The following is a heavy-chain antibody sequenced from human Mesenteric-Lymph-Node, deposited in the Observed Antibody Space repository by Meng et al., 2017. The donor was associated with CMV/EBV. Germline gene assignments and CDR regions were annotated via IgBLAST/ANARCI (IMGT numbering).Heavy chain of an antibody. D-gene: IGHD3-10*01. CDR2: IYHSGST. CDR3: ARNWFGELLSNCFDA. CDR1: GGSISSSNW. Sequence: GSLRLSCAVSGGSISSSNWWSWVRQPPGKGQEWIGEIYHSGSTNDNPSLKRRVTISVDKSKNLFSLKLSSVTAADTAVYYCARNWFGELLSNCFDAWGQGTLVTVSS. J-gene: IGHJ5*02. V-gene: IGHV4-4*02.